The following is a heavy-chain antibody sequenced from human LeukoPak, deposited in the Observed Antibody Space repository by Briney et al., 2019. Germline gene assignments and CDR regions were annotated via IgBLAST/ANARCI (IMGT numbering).Heavy chain of an antibody. Sequence: PSETLSLTCTVSGGSISSSSYYWGWIRQPPGKGPEWIGTIYYSGSTYYNPSLKSRVTISVDTSKNQFSLKLSSVTAADTAVYYCARQGSGNYLSPVNYWGQGTLVTVSS. V-gene: IGHV4-39*01. CDR2: IYYSGST. J-gene: IGHJ4*02. CDR3: ARQGSGNYLSPVNY. D-gene: IGHD1-26*01. CDR1: GGSISSSSYY.